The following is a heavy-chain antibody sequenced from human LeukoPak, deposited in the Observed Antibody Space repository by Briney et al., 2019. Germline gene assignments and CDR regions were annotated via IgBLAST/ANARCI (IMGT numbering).Heavy chain of an antibody. V-gene: IGHV3-15*01. Sequence: PGGSLRLSCAASGFTFSSYGMHWVRQAPGKGLEWVGRIKSKTDGGTTDYAAPVKGRFTISRDDSKNTLYLQMNSLKTEDTAVYYCTTTEDWDYYDSYDAFDIWGQGTMVTVPS. CDR1: GFTFSSYG. CDR2: IKSKTDGGTT. CDR3: TTTEDWDYYDSYDAFDI. D-gene: IGHD3-22*01. J-gene: IGHJ3*02.